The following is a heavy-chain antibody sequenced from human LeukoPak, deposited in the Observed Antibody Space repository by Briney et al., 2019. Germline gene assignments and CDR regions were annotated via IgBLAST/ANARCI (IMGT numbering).Heavy chain of an antibody. CDR3: ARDRIEGAFDV. V-gene: IGHV3-21*01. CDR1: GFTFSSYN. Sequence: GGSLRLSCAASGFTFSSYNMNWVRQAPGKGLEWVSSISSSTDYIYYADSVKGRITISRDNAKNSLYLQMNSLRAEDTAVYYCARDRIEGAFDVWGQGTMVTVSS. CDR2: ISSSTDYI. J-gene: IGHJ3*01. D-gene: IGHD2/OR15-2a*01.